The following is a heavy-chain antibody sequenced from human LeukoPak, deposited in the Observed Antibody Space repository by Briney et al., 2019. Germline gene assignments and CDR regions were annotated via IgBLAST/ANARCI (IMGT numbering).Heavy chain of an antibody. CDR2: INHSGST. D-gene: IGHD3-10*01. CDR3: ARGAPYYYGSGSYQDY. CDR1: GGSFSGYY. J-gene: IGHJ4*02. Sequence: SETLSLTCAVCGGSFSGYYWSWIRQPPGKGLEWIGEINHSGSTNYNPSLKSRVTISVDTSKNQFSLKLSSVTAADTAVYYCARGAPYYYGSGSYQDYWGQGTLVTVSS. V-gene: IGHV4-34*01.